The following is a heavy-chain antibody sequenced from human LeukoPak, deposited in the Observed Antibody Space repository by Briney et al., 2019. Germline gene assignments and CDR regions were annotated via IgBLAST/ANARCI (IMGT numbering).Heavy chain of an antibody. V-gene: IGHV3-30*18. CDR3: AKHHRNYVWGSNQDVDY. CDR1: GFTFSSYA. CDR2: ISYDGSNK. D-gene: IGHD3-16*02. J-gene: IGHJ4*02. Sequence: GGSLRLSCAASGFTFSSYAMHWVRQAPGKGLEWVAVISYDGSNKYYADSVKGRFTISRDNSKNTLYLQMNSLRAEDTAVYYCAKHHRNYVWGSNQDVDYWGQGTLVTVSS.